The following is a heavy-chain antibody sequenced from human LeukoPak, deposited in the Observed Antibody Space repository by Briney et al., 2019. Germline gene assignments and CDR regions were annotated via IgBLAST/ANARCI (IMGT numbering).Heavy chain of an antibody. CDR2: MNTNSGNT. V-gene: IGHV1-8*01. CDR1: GYTFTSYD. J-gene: IGHJ4*02. Sequence: GASVKVSCKASGYTFTSYDINWVRQATGQGLEWMGWMNTNSGNTGYAQKFQGRVTMTRNTSISTAYMELSSLRSEDTAVYYCARTGGSSGYYLFDYWGQGTLVTVSS. CDR3: ARTGGSSGYYLFDY. D-gene: IGHD3-22*01.